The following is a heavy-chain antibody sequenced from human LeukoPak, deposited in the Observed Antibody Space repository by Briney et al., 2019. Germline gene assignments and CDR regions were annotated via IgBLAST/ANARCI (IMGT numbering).Heavy chain of an antibody. CDR3: ARELVTTSSDAFDI. CDR1: GYTFTSYG. J-gene: IGHJ3*02. V-gene: IGHV1-18*01. D-gene: IGHD4-17*01. Sequence: ASVKVSCKASGYTFTSYGISWVRRAPGQGLEWMGWISAYNDNTNYAQKLQGRVTMTTDTSTSTAYMELRSLRSDDTAVYYCARELVTTSSDAFDIWGQGTMVTVSS. CDR2: ISAYNDNT.